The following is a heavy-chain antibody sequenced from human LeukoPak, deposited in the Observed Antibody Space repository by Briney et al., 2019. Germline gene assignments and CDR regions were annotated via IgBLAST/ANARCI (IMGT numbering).Heavy chain of an antibody. Sequence: GGSLRLSCAASGFTFSSYSMNWVRQAPGKGLEWVSSISSSSTYIYYADSVKGRFTISRDNAKNSLHLQMNSLRAEDTAVYYVARNRYGSSLDAFDIWGQGTVVTVSS. V-gene: IGHV3-21*01. CDR3: ARNRYGSSLDAFDI. D-gene: IGHD6-13*01. CDR1: GFTFSSYS. J-gene: IGHJ3*02. CDR2: ISSSSTYI.